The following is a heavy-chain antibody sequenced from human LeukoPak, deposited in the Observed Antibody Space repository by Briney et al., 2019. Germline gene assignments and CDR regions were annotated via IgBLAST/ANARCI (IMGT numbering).Heavy chain of an antibody. V-gene: IGHV3-21*03. D-gene: IGHD2-2*01. Sequence: GGSLRLSCAASGSTFSSYSMNWVRQAPGKGLEWVSSISSSSSYINYADSVKGRFTISRDNAKNPLYLQMNSLRAEDTAVYYCARSGQQLWTNWYLDLWGRGTRVTVSS. CDR3: ARSGQQLWTNWYLDL. J-gene: IGHJ2*01. CDR2: ISSSSSYI. CDR1: GSTFSSYS.